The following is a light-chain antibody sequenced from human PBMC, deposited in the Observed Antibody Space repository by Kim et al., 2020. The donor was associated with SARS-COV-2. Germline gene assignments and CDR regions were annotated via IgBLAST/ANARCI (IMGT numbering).Light chain of an antibody. CDR3: QTWGTAVV. J-gene: IGLJ6*01. CDR2: INSDGSH. V-gene: IGLV4-69*01. Sequence: QSVLTQSPSASASLGASVKLTCSLSSEHSSYAIAWHQQQPEKGPRYLMKINSDGSHYKGDGIPDRFSGSTSGTERYLTISSLQSEDEADYYCQTWGTAVVFGRGTKVTVL. CDR1: SEHSSYA.